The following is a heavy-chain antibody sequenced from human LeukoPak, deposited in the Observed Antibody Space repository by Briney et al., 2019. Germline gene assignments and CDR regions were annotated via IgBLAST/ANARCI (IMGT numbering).Heavy chain of an antibody. Sequence: PGGSLRLSCAASGFTFSSYSMNWVRQAPGKGLEWVSSISSSSSYIYYTDSVKGRFTISRDNAKNSLYLQMNSLRAEDTAVYYCARGGYSYGTLDYWGQGTLVTVS. D-gene: IGHD5-18*01. J-gene: IGHJ4*02. CDR2: ISSSSSYI. CDR3: ARGGYSYGTLDY. CDR1: GFTFSSYS. V-gene: IGHV3-21*01.